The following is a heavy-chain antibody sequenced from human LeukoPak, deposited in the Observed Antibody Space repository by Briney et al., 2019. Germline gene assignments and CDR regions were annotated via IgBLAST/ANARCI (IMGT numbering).Heavy chain of an antibody. CDR2: INPSSGDT. V-gene: IGHV1-2*06. CDR1: AYTFTDYY. Sequence: GASVKVSYKASAYTFTDYYVHWVRQAPGQGLEWMGRINPSSGDTNYAQNFQGRVTMTRDTSISTAYMELSRLRSDDTAVYYCATTSGYFYHWGQGTLVTVSS. D-gene: IGHD1-26*01. J-gene: IGHJ1*01. CDR3: ATTSGYFYH.